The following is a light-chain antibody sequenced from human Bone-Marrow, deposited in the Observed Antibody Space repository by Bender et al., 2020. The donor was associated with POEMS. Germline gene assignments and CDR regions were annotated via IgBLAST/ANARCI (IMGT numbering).Light chain of an antibody. Sequence: QSALTQPASVSGSPGQSITISCTGTSSDVGSYYLVSWYQHHPGKAPLLVIYAGTKRPSGVSDRFSGSKSGNTASLTISGIQAEDEGDYYCFSYGGNDSVLVGGGTKLTVL. V-gene: IGLV2-23*01. CDR1: SSDVGSYYL. CDR2: AGT. CDR3: FSYGGNDSVL. J-gene: IGLJ2*01.